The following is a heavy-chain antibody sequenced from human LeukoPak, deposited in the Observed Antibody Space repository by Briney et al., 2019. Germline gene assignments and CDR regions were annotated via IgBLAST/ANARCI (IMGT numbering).Heavy chain of an antibody. V-gene: IGHV5-51*01. D-gene: IGHD1-1*01. CDR2: VYPRDSTT. CDR1: GYSFINYW. CDR3: ARRGPATEWNPIDY. J-gene: IGHJ4*02. Sequence: GESLKISCEGSGYSFINYWIAWVRQIPGKGLEWMGIVYPRDSTTKYSPSFQGQVTISADKSINTAYLQWGSLKASDTAIYYCARRGPATEWNPIDYWGQGTLVTVSS.